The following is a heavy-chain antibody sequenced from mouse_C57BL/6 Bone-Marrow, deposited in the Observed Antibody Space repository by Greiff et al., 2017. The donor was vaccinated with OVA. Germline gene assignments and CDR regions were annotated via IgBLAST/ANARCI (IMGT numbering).Heavy chain of an antibody. Sequence: QVQLQQPGAELVKPGASVKLSCKASGYTFTSYWMHWVKQRPGQGLEWIGMIHPNSGSTNYNEKFKSKATLTVDKSSSTAYMQLSSLTSEDSAVDYCATTHYYGKAWFAYWGQGTLVTVSA. CDR1: GYTFTSYW. D-gene: IGHD1-1*01. CDR2: IHPNSGST. CDR3: ATTHYYGKAWFAY. V-gene: IGHV1-64*01. J-gene: IGHJ3*01.